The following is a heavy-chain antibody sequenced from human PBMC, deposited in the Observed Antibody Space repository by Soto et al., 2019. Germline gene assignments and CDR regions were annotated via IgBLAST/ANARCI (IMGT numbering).Heavy chain of an antibody. CDR1: GDSVSSNSAA. D-gene: IGHD3-3*01. Sequence: SQTLTLTCAISGDSVSSNSAAWNWIRQSPSRGLEWLGRTYYRSKWYNDYAVSVKSRITINPDTSKNQFSLKLSSVTAADTAVYYCARGGEGYYDFWSGYYGIDYGMDVWGQGTTVTVSS. V-gene: IGHV6-1*01. CDR2: TYYRSKWYN. CDR3: ARGGEGYYDFWSGYYGIDYGMDV. J-gene: IGHJ6*02.